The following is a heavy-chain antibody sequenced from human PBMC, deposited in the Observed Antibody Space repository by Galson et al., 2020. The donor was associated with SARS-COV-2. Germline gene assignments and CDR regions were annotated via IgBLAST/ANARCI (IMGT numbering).Heavy chain of an antibody. Sequence: TGGSLRLSCAASGFTFSSYGMHWVRQAPGKGLEWVAVIWYDGSNKYYADSVKGRFTISRDNSKNTLYLQMNSLRAEDTAVYYCARDPAEVGSGWYWSCDYWGQGTLVTVSS. CDR3: ARDPAEVGSGWYWSCDY. D-gene: IGHD6-19*01. CDR2: IWYDGSNK. V-gene: IGHV3-33*01. J-gene: IGHJ4*02. CDR1: GFTFSSYG.